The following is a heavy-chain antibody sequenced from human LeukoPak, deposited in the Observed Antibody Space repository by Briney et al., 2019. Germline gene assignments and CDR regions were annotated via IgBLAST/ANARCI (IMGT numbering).Heavy chain of an antibody. D-gene: IGHD3-16*01. CDR2: INPNNGGT. V-gene: IGHV1-2*06. J-gene: IGHJ5*02. Sequence: ASVKVSFKASGYTFTGYYMHWVRQAPGQGLEWMGRINPNNGGTNYAQKFQGRVTMTRDTSISTAYMELSRLRSDDTAVYYCARDHQLGDISTWGQGTLVTVSS. CDR1: GYTFTGYY. CDR3: ARDHQLGDIST.